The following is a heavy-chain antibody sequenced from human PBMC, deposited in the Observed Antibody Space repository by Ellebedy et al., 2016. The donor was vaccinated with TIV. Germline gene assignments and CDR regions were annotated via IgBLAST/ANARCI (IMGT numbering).Heavy chain of an antibody. J-gene: IGHJ6*02. CDR2: IYYSGST. D-gene: IGHD3-10*01. V-gene: IGHV4-39*01. Sequence: MPSETLSLTCTVSGGSISSSSYYWGWIRQPPGKGLEWIGSIYYSGSTYYNPSLKSRVTISVDTSKNQFSLKLSSVTAADTAVYYCARGDEGADGMDVWGQGTTVTVSS. CDR3: ARGDEGADGMDV. CDR1: GGSISSSSYY.